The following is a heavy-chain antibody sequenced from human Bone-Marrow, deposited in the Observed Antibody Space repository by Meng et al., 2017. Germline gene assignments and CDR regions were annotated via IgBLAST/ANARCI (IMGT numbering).Heavy chain of an antibody. CDR2: INAGNGNT. V-gene: IGHV1-3*01. Sequence: QVQLGQSGAEVKKPGASVKVSCKASGYTFTSYAMHWVRQAPGQRLEWMGWINAGNGNTKYSQKFQGRVTITRDTSASTAYMELSSLRSDDTAVYYCASLAIFGVVIRDYWGQGTLVTVSS. J-gene: IGHJ4*02. CDR1: GYTFTSYA. CDR3: ASLAIFGVVIRDY. D-gene: IGHD3-3*01.